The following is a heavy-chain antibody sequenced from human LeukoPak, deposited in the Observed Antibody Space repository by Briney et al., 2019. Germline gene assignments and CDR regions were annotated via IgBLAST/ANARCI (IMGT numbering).Heavy chain of an antibody. CDR3: TTAPTKGWLPYFDF. J-gene: IGHJ4*02. V-gene: IGHV3-15*04. Sequence: GGSLRLSCAASGLTFSDAWMSWVRQAPGKGLEWVARIDESGTTNYAAPVKARFTVFRDDSKSTMHLQMNSLTTEDTAVYYCTTAPTKGWLPYFDFWGQGTPVTVSS. D-gene: IGHD5-24*01. CDR1: GLTFSDAW. CDR2: IDESGTT.